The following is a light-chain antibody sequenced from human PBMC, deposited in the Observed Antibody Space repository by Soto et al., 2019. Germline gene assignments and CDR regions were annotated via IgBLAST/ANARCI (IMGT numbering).Light chain of an antibody. CDR3: QQANSFPIT. J-gene: IGKJ5*01. Sequence: DIQMTQSPSSGSAAVGNRVTITCQASQGSSSWLAWYQQKPGKDPMLLIYAASSLQSGVPSRFSGSGSGTDFTLTISSLQPEDFATYYCQQANSFPITFGQGTRLEIK. CDR1: QGSSSW. V-gene: IGKV1D-12*01. CDR2: AAS.